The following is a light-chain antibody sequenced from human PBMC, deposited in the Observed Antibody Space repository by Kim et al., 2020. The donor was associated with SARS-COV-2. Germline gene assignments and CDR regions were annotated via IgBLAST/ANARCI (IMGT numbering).Light chain of an antibody. CDR2: EVS. V-gene: IGKV3-11*01. J-gene: IGKJ5*01. CDR3: QQYAYSPIT. Sequence: EVVLTQSPATLSLSPGDRATLSCRASLSVSTRLAWYQQKPGQPPRLLMYEVSNRATATPARFSGSGSGTDFTLTISSLEPEDFAVYYCQQYAYSPITFGQGTRLEIK. CDR1: LSVSTR.